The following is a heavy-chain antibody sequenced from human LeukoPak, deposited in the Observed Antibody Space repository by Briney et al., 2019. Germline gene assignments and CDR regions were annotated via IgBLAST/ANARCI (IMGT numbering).Heavy chain of an antibody. CDR2: INAGNGNT. CDR3: ARRGHSGSYYTLDY. J-gene: IGHJ4*02. Sequence: ASVKVSCKASGYTFTSYAMHWVRQAPGQRLEGMGWINAGNGNTKYSQKFQGRVTITRDTSASTAYMELSSLRSEDTAVYYCARRGHSGSYYTLDYWGQGTLVTVSS. V-gene: IGHV1-3*01. D-gene: IGHD1-26*01. CDR1: GYTFTSYA.